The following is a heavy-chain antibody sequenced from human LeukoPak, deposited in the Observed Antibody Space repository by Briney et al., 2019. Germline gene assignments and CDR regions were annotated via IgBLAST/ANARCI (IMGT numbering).Heavy chain of an antibody. CDR2: IDEYGRAT. J-gene: IGHJ4*02. Sequence: GGSLRLSCATSGFSLTNYWMHWVRQAPGKGLVWVSRIDEYGRATFYADSVKGRFTISRDLAKNTLYLQMNSLRAEDTAVYFCARDLVLGSGSYGHWGQGTLGAGSA. CDR1: GFSLTNYW. CDR3: ARDLVLGSGSYGH. V-gene: IGHV3-74*01. D-gene: IGHD3-10*01.